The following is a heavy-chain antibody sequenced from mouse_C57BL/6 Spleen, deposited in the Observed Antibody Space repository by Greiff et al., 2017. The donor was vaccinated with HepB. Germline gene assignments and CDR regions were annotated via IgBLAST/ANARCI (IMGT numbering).Heavy chain of an antibody. CDR2: IYPRDGST. J-gene: IGHJ2*01. CDR1: GYAFTNYL. CDR3: ARKHFDY. Sequence: QVQLQQSGAELVRPGTSVKVSCKASGYAFTNYLIEWVKQRPGQGLEWIGWIYPRDGSTKYNEKFKGKATLTVDTSSSTAYMELHSLTSEDSAVYFCARKHFDYWGQGTTLTVSS. V-gene: IGHV1-85*01.